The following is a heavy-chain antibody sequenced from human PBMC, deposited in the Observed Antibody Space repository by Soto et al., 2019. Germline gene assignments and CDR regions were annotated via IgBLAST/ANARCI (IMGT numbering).Heavy chain of an antibody. D-gene: IGHD2-15*01. Sequence: PSETLPLTCAVYGGSFSGYYWSWIRQPPGKGLEWIGEIYHSGSANYNPSLKSRATISLDMSKNQFSLKLTSVTAADTAVYYCARDKYCSGGSCRKNWFDPWGQGTLVTVSS. J-gene: IGHJ5*02. V-gene: IGHV4-34*01. CDR1: GGSFSGYY. CDR3: ARDKYCSGGSCRKNWFDP. CDR2: IYHSGSA.